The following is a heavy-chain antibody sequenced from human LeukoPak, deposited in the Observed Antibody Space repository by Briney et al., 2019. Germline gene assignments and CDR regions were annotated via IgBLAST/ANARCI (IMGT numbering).Heavy chain of an antibody. D-gene: IGHD4-17*01. CDR3: TTDQDYGDSVDY. CDR1: GFTFSSYG. CDR2: ISYDGSNK. J-gene: IGHJ4*02. Sequence: GGSLRLSCAASGFTFSSYGMHWVRQAPGKGLEWVAVISYDGSNKYYADSVKGRFTICRDNSKNTLYLQMNSLKTEDTAVYYCTTDQDYGDSVDYWGQGTLVTVSS. V-gene: IGHV3-30*03.